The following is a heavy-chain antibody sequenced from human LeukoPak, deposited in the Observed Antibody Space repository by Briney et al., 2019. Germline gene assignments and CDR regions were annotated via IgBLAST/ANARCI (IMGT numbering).Heavy chain of an antibody. CDR3: ARVDTASGKDY. V-gene: IGHV3-30*04. CDR2: ISYDGSNK. Sequence: GGSLRLSCAASGFTFSSYAMHWVRQAPGKGLEWVAVISYDGSNKYYADSVKGRFTISRDNSKNTLYLQMNSLRAEDTAVYYCARVDTASGKDYWGQGTLVTVSS. J-gene: IGHJ4*02. CDR1: GFTFSSYA. D-gene: IGHD5-18*01.